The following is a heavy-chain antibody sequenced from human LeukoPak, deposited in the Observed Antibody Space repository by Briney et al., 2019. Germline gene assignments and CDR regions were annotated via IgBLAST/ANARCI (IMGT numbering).Heavy chain of an antibody. D-gene: IGHD4-17*01. Sequence: GGSLRLSCAASGFTFSFYNMNWVRQAPGKGLEWVSYISRDSITTYYADSVKGRFTISRDNSKNTLYLQMNSLRAEDTAVYYCTKDRYGDYYFDNWGQGTLVTVSP. V-gene: IGHV3-48*01. CDR3: TKDRYGDYYFDN. J-gene: IGHJ4*02. CDR2: ISRDSITT. CDR1: GFTFSFYN.